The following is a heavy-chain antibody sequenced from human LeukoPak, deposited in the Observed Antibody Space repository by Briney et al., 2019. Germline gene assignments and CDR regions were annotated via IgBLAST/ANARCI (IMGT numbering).Heavy chain of an antibody. CDR1: GGSISSSNW. Sequence: PSETLSLTCAVSGGSISSSNWWSWVRQPPGKGLEWIGEINHSGSTNYNPSLKSRVTISVDTSKNQFSLKLSSVTAADTAVYYCARHFEEWYSSSWFFDYWGQGTLVTVSS. CDR2: INHSGST. V-gene: IGHV4-4*02. CDR3: ARHFEEWYSSSWFFDY. D-gene: IGHD6-13*01. J-gene: IGHJ4*02.